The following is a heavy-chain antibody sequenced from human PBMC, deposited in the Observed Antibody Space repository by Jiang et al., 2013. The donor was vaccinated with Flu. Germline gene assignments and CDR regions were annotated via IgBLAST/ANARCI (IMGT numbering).Heavy chain of an antibody. V-gene: IGHV1-18*01. CDR2: ISAYNGNT. J-gene: IGHJ6*02. CDR3: ARDSSVLRFLEWLLSRDYYYYYYGMDV. D-gene: IGHD3-3*01. Sequence: QGLEWMGWISAYNGNTNYAQKLQGRVTMTTDTSTSTAYMELRSLRSDDTAVYYCARDSSVLRFLEWLLSRDYYYYYYGMDVWGQGTTVTVSS.